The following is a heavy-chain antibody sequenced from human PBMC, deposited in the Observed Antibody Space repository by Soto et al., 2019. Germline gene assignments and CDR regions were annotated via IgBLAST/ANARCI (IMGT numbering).Heavy chain of an antibody. D-gene: IGHD6-25*01. Sequence: GGSLRLSCVASGFSFSSYGMHWVRQAPGKGLEWVALIWFDGSSKYYADSVKGRFTISRHNSKNTLYLQMSSLRAEDTAVYYCARAGGYTAYSYGMDVWGQGTTVTVSS. V-gene: IGHV3-33*01. CDR1: GFSFSSYG. CDR2: IWFDGSSK. CDR3: ARAGGYTAYSYGMDV. J-gene: IGHJ6*02.